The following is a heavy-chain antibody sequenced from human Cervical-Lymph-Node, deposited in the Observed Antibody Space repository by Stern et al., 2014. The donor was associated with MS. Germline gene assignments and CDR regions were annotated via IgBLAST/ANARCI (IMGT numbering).Heavy chain of an antibody. Sequence: VQLLESGGGLVQPGGSLRLSCAASGLAFSTSAMAWVRQAPGKGLDWVSVISGSGSTTLTADSVKGRLTISRDNLKNMMYLQMYSLRFEDTAVYYCATFRSLGVTTHRYFDLWGRGTLVTVSS. D-gene: IGHD2-21*02. J-gene: IGHJ2*01. CDR3: ATFRSLGVTTHRYFDL. V-gene: IGHV3-23*01. CDR2: ISGSGSTT. CDR1: GLAFSTSA.